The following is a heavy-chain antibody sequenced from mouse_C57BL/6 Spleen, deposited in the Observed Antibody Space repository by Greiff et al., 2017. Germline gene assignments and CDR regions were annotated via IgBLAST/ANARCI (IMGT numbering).Heavy chain of an antibody. Sequence: EVKLMESGPGLVKPSQSLSLTCSVTGYSITSGYYWNWIRQFPGNKLEWMGYISYDGSNNYNPSLKNRISITRDTSKNQFFLKLNSVTTEDTATYYCARERGNFDVWGTGTTVTVSS. V-gene: IGHV3-6*01. J-gene: IGHJ1*03. CDR1: GYSITSGYY. CDR3: ARERGNFDV. CDR2: ISYDGSN.